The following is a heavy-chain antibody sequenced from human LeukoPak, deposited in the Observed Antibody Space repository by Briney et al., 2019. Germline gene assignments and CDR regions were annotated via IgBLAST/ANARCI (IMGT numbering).Heavy chain of an antibody. J-gene: IGHJ3*02. CDR2: IYSAGNI. Sequence: SGGSLRLSCAASGFTVSSNYMSWVRQAPGRGLEWVSVIYSAGNIYYADSVKDRFIISRDNSKNTLYLQMNGLRAEDTAVYYCAKKIVGATIYAFDIWGQGTMVTVSS. V-gene: IGHV3-66*01. CDR3: AKKIVGATIYAFDI. D-gene: IGHD1-26*01. CDR1: GFTVSSNY.